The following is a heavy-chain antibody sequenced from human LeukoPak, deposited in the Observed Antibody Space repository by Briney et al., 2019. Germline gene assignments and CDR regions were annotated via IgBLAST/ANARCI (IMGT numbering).Heavy chain of an antibody. D-gene: IGHD6-13*01. J-gene: IGHJ4*02. V-gene: IGHV3-21*01. CDR2: ISSSSGYI. CDR3: AFGYSSSWYSVDY. CDR1: GFTFSSYS. Sequence: PGGSLRLSCAASGFTFSSYSMNWVRQAPGKGLEWVSSISSSSGYIYYADSVKGRFTISRDNAKNSLYLQMNSLRAEDTAVYYCAFGYSSSWYSVDYWGQGTLVTVSS.